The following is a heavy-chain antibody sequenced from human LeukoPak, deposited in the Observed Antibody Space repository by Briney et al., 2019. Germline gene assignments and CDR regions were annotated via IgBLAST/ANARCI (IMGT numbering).Heavy chain of an antibody. CDR3: ARDEETGPGDYEVEDGMDV. CDR1: GFTFSSYE. Sequence: PGGSLRLSCAASGFTFSSYEMNWVRQAPGKGLEWVSYISSSGSTIYYADSVKGRFTISRDYAKNSLYLQMNSLRAEDTAVYYCARDEETGPGDYEVEDGMDVWGKGTTVTVSS. CDR2: ISSSGSTI. D-gene: IGHD4-17*01. J-gene: IGHJ6*04. V-gene: IGHV3-48*03.